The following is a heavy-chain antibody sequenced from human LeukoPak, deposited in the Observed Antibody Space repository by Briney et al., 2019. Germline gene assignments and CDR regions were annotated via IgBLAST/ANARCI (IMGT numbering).Heavy chain of an antibody. J-gene: IGHJ4*02. CDR1: GFTFSNYW. V-gene: IGHV3-74*01. CDR2: INGDGSTT. CDR3: AKRGMAFDY. D-gene: IGHD5-24*01. Sequence: GGSLRLSCAASGFTFSNYWMHWVRQAPGKGLVWVSRINGDGSTTNYADSVKGRFTISRDNAKNTLFLQMNSLRAEDTAVYYCAKRGMAFDYWGQGTLVTVSS.